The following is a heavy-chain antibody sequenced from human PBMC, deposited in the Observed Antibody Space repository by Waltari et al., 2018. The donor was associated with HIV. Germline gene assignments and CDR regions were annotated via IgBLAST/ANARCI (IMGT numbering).Heavy chain of an antibody. J-gene: IGHJ4*02. CDR3: AQDPRSYGWSRFGN. CDR1: GLTLSNYA. V-gene: IGHV3-23*01. Sequence: EVQLLESGGGSVQPGGSLRRSCAASGLTLSNYALNWVHQTPGRGLELVSAITVNGVNTYYADSVRGRFTISRDDSKNTLFLQMNSLRAEDTAVYYCAQDPRSYGWSRFGNWGQGTLVTVSS. CDR2: ITVNGVNT. D-gene: IGHD3-10*01.